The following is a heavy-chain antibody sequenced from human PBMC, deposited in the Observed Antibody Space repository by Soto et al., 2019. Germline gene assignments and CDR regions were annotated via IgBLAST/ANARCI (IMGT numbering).Heavy chain of an antibody. J-gene: IGHJ6*02. CDR1: GGTFSSYA. CDR3: ARDGRSSWYLPQPGRHYYYGMDV. D-gene: IGHD6-13*01. V-gene: IGHV1-69*12. Sequence: QVQLVQSGAEVKKPGSSVKVSCKASGGTFSSYAISWVRQAPVQGLEWMGGIIPIFGTANYAQKFQGRVTITADESTSTAYMELSSLRSEDTAVSYFARDGRSSWYLPQPGRHYYYGMDVWGQGTTVTVSS. CDR2: IIPIFGTA.